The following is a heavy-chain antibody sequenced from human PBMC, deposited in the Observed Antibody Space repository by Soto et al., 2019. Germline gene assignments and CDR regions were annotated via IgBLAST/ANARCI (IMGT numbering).Heavy chain of an antibody. CDR1: GFTFSSYA. J-gene: IGHJ4*02. Sequence: EVQLLESGGNLVQPGGSLRLSCAASGFTFSSYAMSWVRQAPGKGLEWVSTVGVSGATTYSTDSVKGRFTISRDNSNNTLFLQMHSLRAEDTAIYYCAKFRAGLGSQTDSWGQGTLVTVSS. V-gene: IGHV3-23*01. D-gene: IGHD3-10*01. CDR3: AKFRAGLGSQTDS. CDR2: VGVSGATT.